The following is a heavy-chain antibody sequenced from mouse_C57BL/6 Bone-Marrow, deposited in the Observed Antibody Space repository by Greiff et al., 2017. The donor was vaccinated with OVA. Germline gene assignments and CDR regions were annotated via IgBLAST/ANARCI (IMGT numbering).Heavy chain of an antibody. CDR1: GFTFSSYG. J-gene: IGHJ4*01. CDR3: ARQRFTTVVADAMDY. D-gene: IGHD1-1*01. Sequence: EVMLVDSGGGLVKPGGSLKLSCAASGFTFSSYGMSWVRQTPDKRLEWVATISSGGSYTYYPDSVKGRFTISRDNAKNTLYLQMSSLKSEDTAMYYCARQRFTTVVADAMDYWGQGTSVTVSS. CDR2: ISSGGSYT. V-gene: IGHV5-6*03.